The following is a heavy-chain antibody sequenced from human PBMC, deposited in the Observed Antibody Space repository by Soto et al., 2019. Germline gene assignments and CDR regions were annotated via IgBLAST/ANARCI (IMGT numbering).Heavy chain of an antibody. Sequence: QVHLVQSGAEVKKPGTSVKVSCKASENTFSTYSLHWVRQAPGQGLEWMGVINPTTTTTTDAQKFQGRVTMTRDTSTSTVFLELSSLRSGGTAVYFCARDLYSTSWYVRAFDMWGQGTMVTVSS. D-gene: IGHD6-13*01. CDR1: ENTFSTYS. V-gene: IGHV1-46*03. CDR2: INPTTTTT. CDR3: ARDLYSTSWYVRAFDM. J-gene: IGHJ3*02.